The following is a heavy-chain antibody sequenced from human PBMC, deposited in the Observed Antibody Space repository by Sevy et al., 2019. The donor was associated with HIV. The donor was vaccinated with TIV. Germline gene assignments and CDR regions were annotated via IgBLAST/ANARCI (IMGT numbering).Heavy chain of an antibody. CDR2: IIPILGTV. V-gene: IGHV1-69*13. D-gene: IGHD6-19*01. CDR1: GGTFSSYG. J-gene: IGHJ4*02. Sequence: ASVKVYCKASGGTFSSYGISWVRQAPGQGLEWMGGIIPILGTVNYAQKFQGRVTITADESTKTAYMELSSLRSEDTAVYYCARGGGNGWYYFDYRGQETLVTVSS. CDR3: ARGGGNGWYYFDY.